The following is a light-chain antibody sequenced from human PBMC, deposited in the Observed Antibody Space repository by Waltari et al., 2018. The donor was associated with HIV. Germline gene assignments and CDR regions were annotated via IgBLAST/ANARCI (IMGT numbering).Light chain of an antibody. CDR3: ASYTTSSTWV. V-gene: IGLV2-18*02. Sequence: QSTLTPPPSVSGSLGQSVTIACSRTSSDIGSSNRVSWYQQPPGTAPKLIIYEVTNRPSGVAVRFSGSKSGNTASLTIAGLQAEDEADYYCASYTTSSTWVFGGGTQLTVL. CDR1: SSDIGSSNR. CDR2: EVT. J-gene: IGLJ3*02.